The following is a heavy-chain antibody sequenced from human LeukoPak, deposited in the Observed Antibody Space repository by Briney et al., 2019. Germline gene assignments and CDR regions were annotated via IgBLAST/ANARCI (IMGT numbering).Heavy chain of an antibody. J-gene: IGHJ4*02. Sequence: PSETLSLTCTVSGGSINNYYWTWIRQPPGKGLEWIGYIYYSGSTNYNPSLKSRITISVDTSKNQFSLKLSSVTAADTAIYYCARAVLSYCSGGSCPYFDYWGQGTLVTVSS. D-gene: IGHD2-15*01. V-gene: IGHV4-59*01. CDR1: GGSINNYY. CDR3: ARAVLSYCSGGSCPYFDY. CDR2: IYYSGST.